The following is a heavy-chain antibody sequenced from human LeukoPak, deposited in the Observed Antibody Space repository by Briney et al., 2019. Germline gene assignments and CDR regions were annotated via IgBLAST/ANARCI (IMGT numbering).Heavy chain of an antibody. D-gene: IGHD3-9*01. CDR1: GYTFTSYG. CDR2: ISAYNGNT. CDR3: ARTLLRYFDWPGGDY. V-gene: IGHV1-18*04. J-gene: IGHJ4*02. Sequence: ASVNVSCKASGYTFTSYGISWVRQAPGQGLEWMGWISAYNGNTNYAQKLQGRVTMTTDTSTSTAYMELRSLRSDDTAVYYCARTLLRYFDWPGGDYWGQGTLVTVSS.